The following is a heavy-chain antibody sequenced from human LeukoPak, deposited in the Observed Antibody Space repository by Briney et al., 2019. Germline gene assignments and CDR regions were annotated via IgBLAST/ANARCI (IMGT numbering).Heavy chain of an antibody. CDR2: IYYSGST. Sequence: SETLSLTCTVSCGSFSSYYWSWIRQPPGKGLEWIGYIYYSGSTNYNPSLKSRVTISLDTSKNQVSLKLSSVTAADTAVYYCVRAVGPVGGYDSPWGQGTLVTVSS. CDR1: CGSFSSYY. D-gene: IGHD5-12*01. V-gene: IGHV4-59*01. J-gene: IGHJ5*02. CDR3: VRAVGPVGGYDSP.